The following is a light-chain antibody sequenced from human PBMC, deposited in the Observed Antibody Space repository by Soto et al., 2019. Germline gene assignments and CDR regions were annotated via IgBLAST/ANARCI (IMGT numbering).Light chain of an antibody. V-gene: IGLV2-23*01. J-gene: IGLJ1*01. CDR1: SSDVGSYNL. CDR2: EGS. Sequence: QSALTQPASVSGSPGQSITISCTGTSSDVGSYNLVSWYQQHPGKAPKLMIYEGSKRPSGVSNRFSGSKSGNTASLTISGLQAEDEADYYCRSYGGSTPYVFGTRTKLTVL. CDR3: RSYGGSTPYV.